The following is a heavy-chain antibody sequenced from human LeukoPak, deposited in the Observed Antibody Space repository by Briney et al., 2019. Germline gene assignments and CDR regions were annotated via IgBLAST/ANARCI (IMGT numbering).Heavy chain of an antibody. J-gene: IGHJ6*03. Sequence: GGSLRLSCAASGLTFSTYTMNWVRQAPGKGLEWVSSISSSSSYLYYADSVKGRFTISRANAKNSLYLEMNSLRAEDTAVYYCARGADYDILTGYMDVWGKGTTVTVSS. D-gene: IGHD3-9*01. V-gene: IGHV3-21*01. CDR1: GLTFSTYT. CDR2: ISSSSSYL. CDR3: ARGADYDILTGYMDV.